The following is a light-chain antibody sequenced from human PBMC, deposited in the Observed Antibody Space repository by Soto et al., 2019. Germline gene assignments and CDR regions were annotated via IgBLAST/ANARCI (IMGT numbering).Light chain of an antibody. J-gene: IGKJ5*01. CDR1: QGISRW. V-gene: IGKV1-12*01. CDR3: LQANGFPLA. CDR2: GAS. Sequence: DIQMTQSPSFVSASVGDRVTITCRASQGISRWLAWYQQRPGKAPELLIYGASSLQSGVPSRFSSSGPGTDFTLTISSLQHEDFATCDCLQANGFPLAFGPGTRLEIK.